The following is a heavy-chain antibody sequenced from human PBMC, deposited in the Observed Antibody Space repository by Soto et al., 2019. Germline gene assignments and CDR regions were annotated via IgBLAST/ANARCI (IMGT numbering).Heavy chain of an antibody. CDR3: AKDYVILSGYSSGMDV. V-gene: IGHV3-23*01. CDR1: GFTFSGYA. Sequence: GGSLRLSCSASGFTFSGYAMSWVRQAPGKGLEWVSAISGNGGSTYYADSVKGRFTISRDNSKNTLYLQMNSLRPEDTAVYYCAKDYVILSGYSSGMDVWGQGTMVTVSS. J-gene: IGHJ6*02. D-gene: IGHD3-9*01. CDR2: ISGNGGST.